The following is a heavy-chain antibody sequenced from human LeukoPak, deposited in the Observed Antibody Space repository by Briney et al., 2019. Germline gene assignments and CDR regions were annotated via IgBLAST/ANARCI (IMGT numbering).Heavy chain of an antibody. J-gene: IGHJ3*02. CDR1: GGSISSGDYY. CDR3: ARAALGGYDGSGDDAFDI. V-gene: IGHV4-30-4*08. Sequence: SQTLSLTCTVSGGSISSGDYYWSWIRQPPGKGLEWIGYIYYSGSTYYNPALKSRVTISVDTSKNQFSLKLSFVPADATAVYCGARAALGGYDGSGDDAFDIGGQGTMVTVSS. CDR2: IYYSGST. D-gene: IGHD3-22*01.